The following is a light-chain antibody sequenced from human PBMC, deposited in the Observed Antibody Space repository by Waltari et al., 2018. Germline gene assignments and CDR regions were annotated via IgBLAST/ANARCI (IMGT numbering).Light chain of an antibody. CDR3: QQFYDLPLT. CDR2: DAS. Sequence: IPMSQSPSSLSASVGDRVTITCQASQDINNYLNWYQQKPGKAPKLLIYDASNLERGVPSRFSGSGSGTDFTFTITSLQPEDIATYYCQQFYDLPLTFGGGTKVEIK. V-gene: IGKV1-33*01. J-gene: IGKJ4*01. CDR1: QDINNY.